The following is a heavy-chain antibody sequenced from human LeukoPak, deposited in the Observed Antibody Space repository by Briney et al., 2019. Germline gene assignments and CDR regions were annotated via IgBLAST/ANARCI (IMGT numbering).Heavy chain of an antibody. CDR1: GFPFSSYA. CDR3: VRSLDY. V-gene: IGHV3-23*01. CDR2: IAGSDGFT. J-gene: IGHJ4*02. Sequence: GGSLRLSCAASGFPFSSYAMNWVRQAPGKGLEWVSVIAGSDGFTQYADSVKGRFTVSRDNSKNTVYLQMNRLRVEDTALYYCVRSLDYWGQGTLVTVSS.